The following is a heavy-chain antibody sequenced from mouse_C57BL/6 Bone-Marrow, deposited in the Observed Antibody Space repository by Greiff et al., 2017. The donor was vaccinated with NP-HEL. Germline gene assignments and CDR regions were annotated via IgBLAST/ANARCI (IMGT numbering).Heavy chain of an antibody. Sequence: QVQLKESGAELVRPGASVTLSCKASGYTFTDYEMHWVKQTPVHGLEWIGAIDPETGGTAYNQKFKGKAILTADKSSSTAYMELRSLTSEDSAVYYGTIYYSNYCYAMDYWGQGTSVTVSS. D-gene: IGHD2-5*01. CDR2: IDPETGGT. J-gene: IGHJ4*01. CDR3: TIYYSNYCYAMDY. CDR1: GYTFTDYE. V-gene: IGHV1-15*01.